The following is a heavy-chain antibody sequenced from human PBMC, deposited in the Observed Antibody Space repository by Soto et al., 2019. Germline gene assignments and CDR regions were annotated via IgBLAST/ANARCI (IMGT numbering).Heavy chain of an antibody. CDR3: ATIYLNYYYYMDV. D-gene: IGHD5-12*01. Sequence: SLRLSCAASGFTFSSYWMHWVRQAPGKGLVWVSRINSDGSSTSYADSVKGRFTISRDNAKNTLYLQMNSLRAEDTAVYYCATIYLNYYYYMDVWGKGTTVTVSS. CDR2: INSDGSST. V-gene: IGHV3-74*01. J-gene: IGHJ6*03. CDR1: GFTFSSYW.